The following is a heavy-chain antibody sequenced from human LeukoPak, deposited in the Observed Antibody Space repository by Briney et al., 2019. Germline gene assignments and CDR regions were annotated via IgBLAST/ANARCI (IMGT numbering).Heavy chain of an antibody. J-gene: IGHJ4*02. D-gene: IGHD1-20*01. CDR1: GFTFSSYH. V-gene: IGHV3-21*04. Sequence: GGSLRLSCAASGFTFSSYHFHWVRQAPGKGLEWVSTISSDSSTSKYYAHSVQGRFTISRDNAQNSLYLQMNSLRAEDTAVYYCARGTNWSPLDFDYWGQGSLVTVSS. CDR2: ISSDSSTSK. CDR3: ARGTNWSPLDFDY.